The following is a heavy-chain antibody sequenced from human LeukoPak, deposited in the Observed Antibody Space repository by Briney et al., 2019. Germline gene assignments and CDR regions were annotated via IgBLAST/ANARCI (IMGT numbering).Heavy chain of an antibody. CDR1: GYTFTSYA. J-gene: IGHJ4*02. CDR3: ARGPTQPSYAHATTTIDY. CDR2: INTNTGNP. Sequence: GASVKVSCKASGYTFTSYAMNWVRQAPGQGLEWMGWINTNTGNPTYAQGFTGRFVFSLDTSVSTAYLQISSLKAEDTAVYYCARGPTQPSYAHATTTIDYWGQGTLVTVSS. D-gene: IGHD1-26*01. V-gene: IGHV7-4-1*02.